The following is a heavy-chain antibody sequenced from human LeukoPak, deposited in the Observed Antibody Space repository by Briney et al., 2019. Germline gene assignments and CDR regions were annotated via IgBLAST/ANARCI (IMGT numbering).Heavy chain of an antibody. CDR1: GFTFTNYG. CDR2: IWFDGSKK. CDR3: ARVSEFYGSGSFYNEDY. D-gene: IGHD3-10*01. Sequence: PGGSLRLSCAASGFTFTNYGMHWVRQAPGKGLEWVAVIWFDGSKKYYVDSVKGRFTISRDNAKNSLYLQMNSLRAEDTAVYYCARVSEFYGSGSFYNEDYWGQGTLVTVSS. V-gene: IGHV3-33*01. J-gene: IGHJ4*02.